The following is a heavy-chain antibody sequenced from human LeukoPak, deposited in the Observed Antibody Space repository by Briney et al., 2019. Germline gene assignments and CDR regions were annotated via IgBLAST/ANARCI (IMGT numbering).Heavy chain of an antibody. Sequence: ASVKVSCKASGGTFITYAISWVRQAPGQGLEWMGIINPSGGSTSYAQKFQGRVTMTRDTSTSTVYMELSSLRSEDTAVYYCARLAPAAILDYWGQGTLVTVSS. V-gene: IGHV1-46*01. J-gene: IGHJ4*02. D-gene: IGHD2-2*02. CDR1: GGTFITYA. CDR3: ARLAPAAILDY. CDR2: INPSGGST.